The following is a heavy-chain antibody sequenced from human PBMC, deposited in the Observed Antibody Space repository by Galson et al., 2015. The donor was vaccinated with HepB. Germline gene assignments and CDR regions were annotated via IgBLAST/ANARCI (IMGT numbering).Heavy chain of an antibody. CDR3: ARDFYDILTGYSYYYYYYGMDV. D-gene: IGHD3-9*01. CDR2: ISAYNGNT. V-gene: IGHV1-18*04. Sequence: SVKVSCKASGYTFTSYGISWVRQAPGQGLEWMGWISAYNGNTNYAQKLQGRVTMTTDTSTSTAYMELRSLRSDDTAVYYCARDFYDILTGYSYYYYYYGMDVWGQGTTVTVSS. CDR1: GYTFTSYG. J-gene: IGHJ6*02.